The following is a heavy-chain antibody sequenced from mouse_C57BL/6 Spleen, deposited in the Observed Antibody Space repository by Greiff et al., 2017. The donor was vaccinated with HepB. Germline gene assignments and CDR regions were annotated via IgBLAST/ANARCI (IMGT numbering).Heavy chain of an antibody. Sequence: EVKLMESGGGLVQPGGSLKLSCAASGFTFSDYYMYWVRQTPEKRLEWVAYISNGGGSTYYPDTVKGRFTISRDNAKNTLYLQMSRLKSEDTAMYYCARLDDYDEEAWFAYWGQGTLVTVSA. D-gene: IGHD2-4*01. V-gene: IGHV5-12*01. CDR2: ISNGGGST. CDR1: GFTFSDYY. CDR3: ARLDDYDEEAWFAY. J-gene: IGHJ3*01.